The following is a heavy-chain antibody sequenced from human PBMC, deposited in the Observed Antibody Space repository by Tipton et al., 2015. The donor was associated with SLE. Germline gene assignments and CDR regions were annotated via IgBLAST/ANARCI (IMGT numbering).Heavy chain of an antibody. CDR3: VRLRSKVLIDY. D-gene: IGHD2-8*01. J-gene: IGHJ4*02. CDR1: GDSISSYY. CDR2: IYYSGST. V-gene: IGHV4-59*12. Sequence: TLSLTCSVSGDSISSYYWSWIRQPPGKGPEWIGTIYYSGSTYYYLSLKSRITISLDTSKDQFSLEVRSVTAADTAVYYCVRLRSKVLIDYWGQGTLVTVSS.